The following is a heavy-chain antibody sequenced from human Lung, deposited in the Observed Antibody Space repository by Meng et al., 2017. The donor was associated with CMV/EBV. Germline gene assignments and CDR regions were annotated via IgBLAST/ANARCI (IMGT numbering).Heavy chain of an antibody. Sequence: SCAASGFTFSSYGMHWVRQAPGKGLEWVAVIWYDGSNKYYADSVKGRFTISRDNSKNTLYLQMNSLRAEDTAVYYCAKTEYYYDSSGYWGGDYWXKGTXVTVSS. CDR2: IWYDGSNK. V-gene: IGHV3-33*06. D-gene: IGHD3-22*01. CDR1: GFTFSSYG. CDR3: AKTEYYYDSSGYWGGDY. J-gene: IGHJ4*02.